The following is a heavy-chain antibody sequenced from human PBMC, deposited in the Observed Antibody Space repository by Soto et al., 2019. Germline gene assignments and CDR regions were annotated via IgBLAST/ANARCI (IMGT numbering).Heavy chain of an antibody. Sequence: PSETLSLTCTVSGDSISSYYWSWIRQPPGKGLEWMGYIYYSGSTNYNPSLKSRVTISVDTSKNQFSLKLSSVTAADTAVYYCARASGCSGDSCAFDPWGQGTLVTVSS. J-gene: IGHJ5*02. CDR3: ARASGCSGDSCAFDP. CDR1: GDSISSYY. V-gene: IGHV4-59*01. D-gene: IGHD2-15*01. CDR2: IYYSGST.